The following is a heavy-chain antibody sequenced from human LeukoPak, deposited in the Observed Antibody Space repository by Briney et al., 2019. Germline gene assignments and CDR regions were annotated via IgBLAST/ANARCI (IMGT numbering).Heavy chain of an antibody. CDR3: ARDIVIGSGSCLD. Sequence: GGSLRLSCAASGFTFSSYWMHWVRQAPGKGLVWVSRISTDGSTTNYADSVKGRFTISRDNAKNTVYLQMNSLRVEDTAAYYCARDIVIGSGSCLDWGQGTLVTVSS. CDR1: GFTFSSYW. CDR2: ISTDGSTT. V-gene: IGHV3-74*01. J-gene: IGHJ4*02. D-gene: IGHD3-10*01.